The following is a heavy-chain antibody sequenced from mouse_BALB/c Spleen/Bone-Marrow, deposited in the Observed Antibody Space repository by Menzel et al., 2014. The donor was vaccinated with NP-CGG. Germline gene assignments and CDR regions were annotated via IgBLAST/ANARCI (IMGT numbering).Heavy chain of an antibody. Sequence: QVQLKHSGAELVRPGASVKLSCKASGYTFTSYWMNWVKQRPEQGLEWIGRIDPYDSETHYNQKFKDKAILTVDKSSSTAYMQLSSLTSEDSAVYYRARGRDYDVFAYWGQGTLVTVSA. CDR3: ARGRDYDVFAY. J-gene: IGHJ3*01. CDR1: GYTFTSYW. V-gene: IGHV1-52*01. D-gene: IGHD2-4*01. CDR2: IDPYDSET.